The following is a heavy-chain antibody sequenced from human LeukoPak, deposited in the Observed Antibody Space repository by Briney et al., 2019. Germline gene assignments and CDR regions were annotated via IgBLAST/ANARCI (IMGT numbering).Heavy chain of an antibody. Sequence: ASVKVSCKASGYSFTSYGISWVRLAPGQAIEWMGGISAYNGNTNYAQKLQGRVTMTTDTSTSTAYMELRSLRSDDPAVYYCARVARYYDSSGYSQEDAFDIWGQGTMVTVSS. V-gene: IGHV1-18*01. D-gene: IGHD3-22*01. J-gene: IGHJ3*02. CDR1: GYSFTSYG. CDR3: ARVARYYDSSGYSQEDAFDI. CDR2: ISAYNGNT.